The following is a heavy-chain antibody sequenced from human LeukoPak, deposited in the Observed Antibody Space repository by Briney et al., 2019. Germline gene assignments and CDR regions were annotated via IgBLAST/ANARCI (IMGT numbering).Heavy chain of an antibody. CDR3: AKGGYCSSTSCYVGWFGP. CDR2: ISYDGSNK. CDR1: GFTFSSYG. J-gene: IGHJ5*02. Sequence: GRSLRLSCAASGFTFSSYGMHWVRQAPGKGLEWVAVISYDGSNKYYADSVKGRFTISRDNSKNTLFLQMNSLRAEDTAVYYCAKGGYCSSTSCYVGWFGPWGQGTLVTVSS. V-gene: IGHV3-30*18. D-gene: IGHD2-2*01.